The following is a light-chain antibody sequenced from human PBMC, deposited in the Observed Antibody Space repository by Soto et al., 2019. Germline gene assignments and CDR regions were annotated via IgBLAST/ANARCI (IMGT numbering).Light chain of an antibody. V-gene: IGKV3-11*01. CDR3: QQYGSSPPCT. CDR2: DAS. J-gene: IGKJ2*02. CDR1: QSVSSY. Sequence: EIVLTQSPAALSLSPGERATLSCRASQSVSSYLAWYQQKPGQAPRLLIYDASNRATGIPARFSGSESGTDFTLTISSLEPEDFAVYYCQQYGSSPPCTFGQGTKLEIK.